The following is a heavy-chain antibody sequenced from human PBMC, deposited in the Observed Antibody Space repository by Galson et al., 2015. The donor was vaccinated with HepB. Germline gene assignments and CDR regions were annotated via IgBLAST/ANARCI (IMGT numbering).Heavy chain of an antibody. D-gene: IGHD6-6*01. V-gene: IGHV3-30*18. CDR3: AKSKEYSSSSKVYYFDY. CDR2: ISYDGSNK. CDR1: GFTFSSYG. Sequence: SLRLSCAASGFTFSSYGMHWVRQAPGKGLEWVAVISYDGSNKYYADSVKGRFTISRDNSKNTLYLQMNSLRAEDTAVYYCAKSKEYSSSSKVYYFDYWGQGTLVTVSS. J-gene: IGHJ4*02.